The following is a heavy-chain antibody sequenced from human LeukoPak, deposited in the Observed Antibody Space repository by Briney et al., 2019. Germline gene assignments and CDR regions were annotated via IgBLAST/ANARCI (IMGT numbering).Heavy chain of an antibody. CDR2: IYYGGST. CDR3: VRQRADYYYYYMDI. CDR1: GGSISTTSYY. J-gene: IGHJ6*03. V-gene: IGHV4-39*01. Sequence: SETLSLTCTVSGGSISTTSYYWGWIRQPPGKGLEWIGSIYYGGSTFYSSSLERRVSVSVDMSTNQFSLKLTSVIAADTAVYYCVRQRADYYYYYMDIWGEGTMVTVS.